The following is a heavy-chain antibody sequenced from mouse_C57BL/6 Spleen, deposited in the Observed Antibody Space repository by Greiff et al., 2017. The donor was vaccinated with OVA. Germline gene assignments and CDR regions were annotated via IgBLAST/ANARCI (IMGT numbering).Heavy chain of an antibody. V-gene: IGHV1-39*01. CDR2: INPNYGTT. Sequence: EVKLMESGPELVKPGASVKISCKASGYSFTDYNMNWVKQSNGKSLEWIGVINPNYGTTSYNQKFKGKATLTVDQSSSTAYMQLNSLTSEDSAVYYCARSRDGYSAWFAYWGQGTLVTVSA. J-gene: IGHJ3*01. CDR3: ARSRDGYSAWFAY. D-gene: IGHD2-3*01. CDR1: GYSFTDYN.